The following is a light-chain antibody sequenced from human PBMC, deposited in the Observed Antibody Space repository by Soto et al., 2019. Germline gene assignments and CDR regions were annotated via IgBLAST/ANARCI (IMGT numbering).Light chain of an antibody. CDR1: SSDVGRFNF. J-gene: IGLJ1*01. CDR2: EVT. V-gene: IGLV2-14*01. CDR3: SSYTSRRTYV. Sequence: QSALAQPASVSGSPGQSITISCTGTSSDVGRFNFVSWFQQHPGKAPKLLIYEVTKRPSEVSNRFSGSKSGNTASLTISGLQTEEEADYYSSSYTSRRTYVVGSGTKVTVL.